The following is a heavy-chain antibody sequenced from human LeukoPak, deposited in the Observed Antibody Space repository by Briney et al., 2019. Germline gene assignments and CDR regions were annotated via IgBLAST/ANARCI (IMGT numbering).Heavy chain of an antibody. CDR2: IYYSGST. V-gene: IGHV4-39*07. CDR1: GGSISSSSYY. CDR3: ARGSSNRYCSGGSCYSTLRRAFDI. D-gene: IGHD2-15*01. J-gene: IGHJ3*02. Sequence: PSETLSLTCTVSGGSISSSSYYWGWIRQPPGKGLEWIGSIYYSGSTYYNPSLKSRVTISVDTSKNQFSLKLSSVTAADTAVYYCARGSSNRYCSGGSCYSTLRRAFDIWGQGTMVTVSS.